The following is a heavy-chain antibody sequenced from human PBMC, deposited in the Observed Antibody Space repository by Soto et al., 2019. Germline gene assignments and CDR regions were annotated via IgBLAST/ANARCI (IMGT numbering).Heavy chain of an antibody. V-gene: IGHV5-51*01. CDR2: IYPGDSDT. J-gene: IGHJ4*02. Sequence: PGESLKISCKGSGYSFTSYWIGWVRQMPGKGLEWMGIIYPGDSDTRYSPSFQGQVTISADKPISTAYLQWSSLKASDTAMYYCARQMSYYYDSSGYTFDYWGQGTLVTVSS. CDR3: ARQMSYYYDSSGYTFDY. CDR1: GYSFTSYW. D-gene: IGHD3-22*01.